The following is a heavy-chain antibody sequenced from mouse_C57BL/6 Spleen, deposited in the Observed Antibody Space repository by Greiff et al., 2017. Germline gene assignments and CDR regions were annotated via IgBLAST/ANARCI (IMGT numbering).Heavy chain of an antibody. J-gene: IGHJ4*01. Sequence: EVQLQESGPGLVKPSQSLSLTCSVTGYSITSGYYWNWIRQFPGNKLEWMGYISYDGSNNYNPSLKNRISITRDTSKNQFFLKLNSVTTEDTATYYCARDRGDYDRAMDYWGQGTSVTVSS. CDR1: GYSITSGYY. V-gene: IGHV3-6*01. CDR3: ARDRGDYDRAMDY. D-gene: IGHD2-4*01. CDR2: ISYDGSN.